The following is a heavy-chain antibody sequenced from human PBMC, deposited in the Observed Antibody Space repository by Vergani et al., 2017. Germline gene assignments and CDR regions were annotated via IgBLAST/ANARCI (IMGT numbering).Heavy chain of an antibody. V-gene: IGHV3-23*01. CDR2: ISGSGDST. CDR1: GFTFSSYA. Sequence: EVQLLESGGGLVQPGGSLRLSCAASGFTFSSYALSWVRQAPGKGLEWVSAISGSGDSTKYADSVKGRFTISRDNSKNTRYLQMNSLRAEDTAVYYCAKEFQYQLSSLPNWFDPWGQGTLVTVSS. J-gene: IGHJ5*02. CDR3: AKEFQYQLSSLPNWFDP. D-gene: IGHD2-2*01.